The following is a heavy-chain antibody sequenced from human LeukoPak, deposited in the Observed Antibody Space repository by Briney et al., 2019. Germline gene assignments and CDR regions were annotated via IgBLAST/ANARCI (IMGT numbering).Heavy chain of an antibody. J-gene: IGHJ4*02. CDR1: GFTFSSYA. D-gene: IGHD4/OR15-4a*01. CDR3: ARDRLTMVTDY. CDR2: ISGSGGST. Sequence: GGSLRLSCAASGFTFSSYAMSWVRQAPGKGLEWVSAISGSGGSTYYADSVKGRFTISRDNAKNSLYLQMNSLRAEDTAVYYCARDRLTMVTDYWGQGTLVTVSS. V-gene: IGHV3-23*01.